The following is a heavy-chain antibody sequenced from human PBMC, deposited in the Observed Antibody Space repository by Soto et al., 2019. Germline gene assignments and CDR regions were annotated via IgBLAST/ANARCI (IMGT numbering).Heavy chain of an antibody. CDR3: AREGIGSGWYSPDYYGMDV. J-gene: IGHJ6*02. V-gene: IGHV3-21*01. Sequence: GGSLRLSCAASGFTFSSYSMNWVRQAPGKGLEWVSSISSSSSYIYYADSVKGRFTISRDNAKNSLYLQMNSLRAEDTAVYYCAREGIGSGWYSPDYYGMDVWGQGTTVTVSS. CDR2: ISSSSSYI. D-gene: IGHD6-19*01. CDR1: GFTFSSYS.